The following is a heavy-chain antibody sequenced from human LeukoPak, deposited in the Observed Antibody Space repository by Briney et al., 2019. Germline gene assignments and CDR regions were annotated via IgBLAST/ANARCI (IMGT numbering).Heavy chain of an antibody. J-gene: IGHJ6*02. Sequence: PGGSLRLSCAASGFTFSSYDMHWVRQATGKGLEWVSATGTAGDTYYPGSVKGRFTISRENAKNSLYLQMNSLRAGDTAVYYCARAGGVLWSGMDVWGQGTTVTVSS. CDR3: ARAGGVLWSGMDV. V-gene: IGHV3-13*04. D-gene: IGHD2-8*02. CDR2: TGTAGDT. CDR1: GFTFSSYD.